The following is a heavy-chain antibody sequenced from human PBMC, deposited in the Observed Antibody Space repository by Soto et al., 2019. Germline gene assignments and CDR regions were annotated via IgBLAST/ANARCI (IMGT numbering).Heavy chain of an antibody. V-gene: IGHV4-4*07. CDR3: ARFSNNWFQTEGMDV. CDR2: IDASGNT. D-gene: IGHD1-1*01. Sequence: SETLSLTCTVSVDSITTYYWNWIRQPAGKGLEWIGRIDASGNTNYNPSLNSRVTLSVDTSKEQFSLKLTSVTAADTAVYYCARFSNNWFQTEGMDVWGQGTTVTVSS. CDR1: VDSITTYY. J-gene: IGHJ6*02.